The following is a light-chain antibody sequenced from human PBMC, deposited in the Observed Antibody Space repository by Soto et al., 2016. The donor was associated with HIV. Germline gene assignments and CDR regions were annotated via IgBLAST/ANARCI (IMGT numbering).Light chain of an antibody. CDR2: GKN. J-gene: IGLJ2*01. CDR1: SLRSYY. Sequence: SSELTQDPAVSVALGQTVRITCQGDSLRSYYASWYQQKPGQAPLLVIYGKNNRPSGISDRFSGSSSGNTASLTITGAQAEDEADYYCNSRDSSGNHVVFGGGTKLTVL. V-gene: IGLV3-19*01. CDR3: NSRDSSGNHVV.